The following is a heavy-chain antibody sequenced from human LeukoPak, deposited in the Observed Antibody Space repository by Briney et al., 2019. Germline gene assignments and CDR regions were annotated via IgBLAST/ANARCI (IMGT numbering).Heavy chain of an antibody. CDR1: GFTVGTYY. J-gene: IGHJ4*02. D-gene: IGHD3-10*01. V-gene: IGHV3-74*01. CDR2: IKRDGTT. Sequence: AGGSLRLSCAASGFTVGTYYMHWVRQAPGKGLLWVSRIKRDGTTSYADSVMGRFTISRDDAKNTLSLHMNGLRAEDTGVYYCVRSPDGSSYGDNWGQGALVTVSS. CDR3: VRSPDGSSYGDN.